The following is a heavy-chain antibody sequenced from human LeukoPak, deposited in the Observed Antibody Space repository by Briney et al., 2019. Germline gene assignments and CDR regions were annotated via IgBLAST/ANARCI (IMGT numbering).Heavy chain of an antibody. CDR1: GGSISSYY. D-gene: IGHD6-13*01. CDR2: IYYSGST. V-gene: IGHV4-59*01. J-gene: IGHJ5*02. CDR3: ARGTPAGIAAAGTSRVWFDP. Sequence: PSETLSLTCTVSGGSISSYYWSWIRQPPGKGLEWIGYIYYSGSTNYNPSLKSRVTISVDTSKNQFSLKLSSVTAADTAVYYCARGTPAGIAAAGTSRVWFDPWGQGTLVTVSS.